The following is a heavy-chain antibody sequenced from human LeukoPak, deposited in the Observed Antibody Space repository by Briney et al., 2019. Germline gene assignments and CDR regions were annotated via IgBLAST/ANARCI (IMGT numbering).Heavy chain of an antibody. CDR3: AKDPPYNY. Sequence: GGSLRLSCAGFGFTFNTYNMNWVRQAPGKGLEWVSSISSSSSYIYYADSVKGRFTISRDNAKNSLYLQMNSLRAEDTAVYYCAKDPPYNYWGQGTLVTVSS. J-gene: IGHJ4*02. D-gene: IGHD2-2*02. V-gene: IGHV3-21*01. CDR2: ISSSSSYI. CDR1: GFTFNTYN.